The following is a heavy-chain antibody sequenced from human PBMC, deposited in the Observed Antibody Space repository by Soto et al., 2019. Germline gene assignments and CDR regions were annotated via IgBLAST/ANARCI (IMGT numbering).Heavy chain of an antibody. CDR3: ARRRIGDY. J-gene: IGHJ4*02. CDR2: IYGSGST. Sequence: QVQLQESGPGLVKPWETLSLTCTVSGNSIGDYYWSWFRQSPGKGLEWIRYIYGSGSTNYNPSLKSRVTISADTSKNQFSLKLTSVTAADTAVYYCARRRIGDYWGQGTPITVSS. V-gene: IGHV4-59*08. CDR1: GNSIGDYY. D-gene: IGHD3-3*01.